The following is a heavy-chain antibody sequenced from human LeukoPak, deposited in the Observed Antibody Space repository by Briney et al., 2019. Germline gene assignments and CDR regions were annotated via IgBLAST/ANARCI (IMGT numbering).Heavy chain of an antibody. Sequence: GGSLRLSCAASGFTFSSYAMSWVRQAPGKGLEWVAVIWYDGSNKYYADSVKGRFTISRDNSKNTLYLQMNSLRAEDTAVYYCAKWGPYDILTGRINWGQGTLVTVSS. CDR1: GFTFSSYA. CDR2: IWYDGSNK. CDR3: AKWGPYDILTGRIN. V-gene: IGHV3-33*06. J-gene: IGHJ4*02. D-gene: IGHD3-9*01.